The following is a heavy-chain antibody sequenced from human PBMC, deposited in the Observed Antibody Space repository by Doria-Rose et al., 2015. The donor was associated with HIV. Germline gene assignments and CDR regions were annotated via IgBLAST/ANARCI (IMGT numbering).Heavy chain of an antibody. CDR3: ARIKSSRWYHKYYVDF. J-gene: IGHJ4*02. CDR1: GVSLSSPGMG. D-gene: IGHD6-13*01. Sequence: QITLKESGPVLVKPTETHTLTCTVSGVSLSSPGMGVSWIRQPPGKALEWLANMFTDDERSYKTSLKSRLTISRGTSKSQVVLTMTDMDPVDTATYYCARIKSSRWYHKYYVDFWGQGTLVIVSA. V-gene: IGHV2-26*01. CDR2: MFTDDER.